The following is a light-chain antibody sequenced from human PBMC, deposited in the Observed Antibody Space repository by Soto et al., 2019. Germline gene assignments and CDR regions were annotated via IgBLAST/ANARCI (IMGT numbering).Light chain of an antibody. CDR2: GGS. CDR3: QQYSSSRT. Sequence: IVLTQSPGTLSLSPGERASLSCRAIQSVSSNHLALYQQRPGQAPRLLIYGGSSRATGIPVRFSGSGSETDFTLTITRLEPEDFAVYYCQQYSSSRTFGQGTKVDI. CDR1: QSVSSNH. V-gene: IGKV3-20*01. J-gene: IGKJ1*01.